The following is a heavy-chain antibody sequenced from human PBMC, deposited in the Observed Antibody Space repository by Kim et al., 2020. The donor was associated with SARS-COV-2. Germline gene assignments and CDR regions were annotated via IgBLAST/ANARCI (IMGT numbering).Heavy chain of an antibody. CDR2: ST. V-gene: IGHV3-23*01. Sequence: STYYAESVKCRLPISKDNSKNTLYLQMSSLRAEDTAVYYCAKGQVVYAEDCGQGTLVTVSS. J-gene: IGHJ4*02. CDR3: AKGQVVYAED. D-gene: IGHD2-8*02.